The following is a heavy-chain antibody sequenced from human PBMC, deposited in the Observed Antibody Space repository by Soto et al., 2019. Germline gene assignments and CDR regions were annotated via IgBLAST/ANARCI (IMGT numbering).Heavy chain of an antibody. CDR2: INHSGST. Sequence: QVQLQQWGAGLLKPSETLSLTCAVYGGSFSGYYWSWIRQPPGKGLEWIGEINHSGSTNYNPSLKSRVTISVDTSKNQFSLKLSSVTAADTAVYYCARPTRRYGSGSYYKGGWFDPWGQGTLVTVSS. J-gene: IGHJ5*02. CDR1: GGSFSGYY. V-gene: IGHV4-34*01. D-gene: IGHD3-10*01. CDR3: ARPTRRYGSGSYYKGGWFDP.